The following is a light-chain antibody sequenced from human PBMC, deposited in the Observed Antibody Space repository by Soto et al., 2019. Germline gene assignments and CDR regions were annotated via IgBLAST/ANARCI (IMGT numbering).Light chain of an antibody. CDR2: GAS. CDR3: QQYSDWPPWT. Sequence: EVVMTQSPATLSVSPGERATLSCRASENINNRLAWYQQTPGQAPRLLIYGASTRATGIPDRFRGSGSGTEFPLTIGSLQSEDFAVYYCQQYSDWPPWTFGQGNKVEIK. V-gene: IGKV3-15*01. CDR1: ENINNR. J-gene: IGKJ1*01.